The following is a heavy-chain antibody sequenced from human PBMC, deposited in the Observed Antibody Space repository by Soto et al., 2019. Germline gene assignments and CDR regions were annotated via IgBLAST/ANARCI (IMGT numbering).Heavy chain of an antibody. CDR1: GFSLSTSGVG. Sequence: QITLKESGPTLVKPTQTLTLTCTFSGFSLSTSGVGVAWIRQPPGKALEWLALIYWDDDKRYRPSLESRLTMTKDTSKNQVVLTMTNMDSVDTATYYCAYLPCSGGSGYWFSFSGMYVWGQGTTVTGSS. V-gene: IGHV2-5*02. CDR2: IYWDDDK. J-gene: IGHJ6*02. D-gene: IGHD2-15*01. CDR3: AYLPCSGGSGYWFSFSGMYV.